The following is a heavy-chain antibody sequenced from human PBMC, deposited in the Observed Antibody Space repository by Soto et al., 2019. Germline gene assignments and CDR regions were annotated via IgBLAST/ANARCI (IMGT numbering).Heavy chain of an antibody. CDR2: INPNSGGT. J-gene: IGHJ3*02. D-gene: IGHD3-22*01. V-gene: IGHV1-2*04. CDR3: ARVRIGDYYDSSGYNAFDI. Sequence: GASVKVSCKASGYTFTGYYMHWVRQAPGQGLEWMGWINPNSGGTNYAQKFQGWVTMTRDTSISTAYMELSRLRSDDTAVYYCARVRIGDYYDSSGYNAFDIWGQGTMVTVSS. CDR1: GYTFTGYY.